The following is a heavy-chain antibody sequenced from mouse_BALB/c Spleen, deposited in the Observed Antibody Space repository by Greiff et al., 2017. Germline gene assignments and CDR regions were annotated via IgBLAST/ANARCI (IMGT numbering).Heavy chain of an antibody. CDR2: ISYSGST. CDR1: GYSITSDYA. V-gene: IGHV3-2*02. D-gene: IGHD2-4*01. CDR3: ARVYYDYAYFDY. Sequence: EVHLVESGPGLVKPSQSLSLTCTVTGYSITSDYAWNWIRQFPGNKLEWMGYISYSGSTSYNPSLKSRISITRDTSKNQFFLQLNSVTTEDTATYYCARVYYDYAYFDYWGQGTTLTVSS. J-gene: IGHJ2*01.